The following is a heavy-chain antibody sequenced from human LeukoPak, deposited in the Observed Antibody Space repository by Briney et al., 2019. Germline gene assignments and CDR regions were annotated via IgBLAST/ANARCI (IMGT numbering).Heavy chain of an antibody. J-gene: IGHJ4*02. CDR3: AKSRPRVVPAFSDY. CDR2: IRYDGSNK. CDR1: GFTFSSYG. V-gene: IGHV3-30*02. Sequence: GGSLRLSCAASGFTFSSYGMHWVRQAPGKGLEWVAFIRYDGSNKYYADSVKGRFTISRDNSKNTLYLQMNSLRAEDTAVYYCAKSRPRVVPAFSDYWGQGTLVTVSS. D-gene: IGHD2-2*01.